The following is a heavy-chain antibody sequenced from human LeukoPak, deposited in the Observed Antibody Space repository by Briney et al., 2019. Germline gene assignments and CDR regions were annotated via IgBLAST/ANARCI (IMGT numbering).Heavy chain of an antibody. CDR2: ISYDGSNK. Sequence: GGSLRLSCAASGFTFSSYGMHWVRQAPGKGLEWVAVISYDGSNKYYADSVKGRFTISRDNSKNTLYLQMNSLRAEDTAVCYCAKGIYDILDYWGRGTLVTVSS. J-gene: IGHJ4*02. CDR3: AKGIYDILDY. D-gene: IGHD3-9*01. CDR1: GFTFSSYG. V-gene: IGHV3-30*18.